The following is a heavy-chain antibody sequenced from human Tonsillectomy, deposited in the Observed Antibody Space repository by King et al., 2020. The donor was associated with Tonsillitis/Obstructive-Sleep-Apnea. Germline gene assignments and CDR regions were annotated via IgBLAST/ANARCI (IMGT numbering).Heavy chain of an antibody. CDR3: ASPLELGIGAFDI. D-gene: IGHD7-27*01. J-gene: IGHJ3*02. V-gene: IGHV1-2*02. Sequence: QLVQSGAEVKNPGASVKVSCKASGYTFIDYYLHWVRQAPGQGLEWMGWINPNSGGTKYSQKFQGRVTMTRDTSISTAYMERSRLRSDDTAVYYCASPLELGIGAFDIWGQGTMVTVSA. CDR1: GYTFIDYY. CDR2: INPNSGGT.